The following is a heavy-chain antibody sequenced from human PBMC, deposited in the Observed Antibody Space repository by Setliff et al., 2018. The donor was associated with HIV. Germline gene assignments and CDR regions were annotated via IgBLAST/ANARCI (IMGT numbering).Heavy chain of an antibody. CDR2: INPNSGDT. Sequence: ASVKVSCKASGYTFTDHYIHWVRQAPGQGLEWMGRINPNSGDTKYAQKFQGRVNMTRDTSLRTAYMEVSRLRSDDTAVYYCANPHDGGAFDVWGQGTAVTVSS. CDR1: GYTFTDHY. D-gene: IGHD1-1*01. CDR3: ANPHDGGAFDV. J-gene: IGHJ3*01. V-gene: IGHV1-2*06.